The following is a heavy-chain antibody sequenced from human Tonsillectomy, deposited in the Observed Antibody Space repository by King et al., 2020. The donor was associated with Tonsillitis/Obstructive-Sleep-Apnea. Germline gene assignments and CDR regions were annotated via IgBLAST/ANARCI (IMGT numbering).Heavy chain of an antibody. V-gene: IGHV3-11*05. D-gene: IGHD2-2*01. CDR1: GFSFSDYY. CDR3: ARGRDCSRTSCYRGFDF. Sequence: VQLVESGGGLVKPGGSLTLSCAASGFSFSDYYMTWFRQAPGKGLEWVSHISGFGDYTNYADSVKGRFTISRDNINNSLYLHMRSLRPEDTALYYCARGRDCSRTSCYRGFDFCGQGTLVPVSA. J-gene: IGHJ4*02. CDR2: ISGFGDYT.